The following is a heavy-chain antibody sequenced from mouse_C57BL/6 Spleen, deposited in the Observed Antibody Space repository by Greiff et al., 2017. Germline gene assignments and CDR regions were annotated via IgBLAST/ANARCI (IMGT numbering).Heavy chain of an antibody. J-gene: IGHJ3*01. CDR2: IDPETGGT. V-gene: IGHV1-15*01. CDR3: TSGGKNLGNPAWFAY. D-gene: IGHD2-1*01. Sequence: QVQLQQSGAELVRPGASVTLSCKASGYTFTDYEMHWVKQTPVHGLEWIGAIDPETGGTAYNQKFKGKAILTADKSSSTAYMELRSLTSEDSAVYYCTSGGKNLGNPAWFAYWGQGTLVTVSA. CDR1: GYTFTDYE.